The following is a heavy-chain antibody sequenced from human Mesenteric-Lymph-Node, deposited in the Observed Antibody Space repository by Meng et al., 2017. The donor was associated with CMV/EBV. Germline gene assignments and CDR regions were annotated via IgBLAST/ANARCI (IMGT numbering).Heavy chain of an antibody. CDR1: GFSISNSGMG. J-gene: IGHJ4*02. V-gene: IGHV2-5*02. CDR2: IYWDDDT. D-gene: IGHD3-10*01. Sequence: GFSISNSGMGVGWIRQPPGKAQEWLALIYWDDDTGYSPSLNSRRTITKDTSKNQVVLTMTNVDPVDTATYYCVHTYYYGSGSAPFDSWGQGTLVTVSS. CDR3: VHTYYYGSGSAPFDS.